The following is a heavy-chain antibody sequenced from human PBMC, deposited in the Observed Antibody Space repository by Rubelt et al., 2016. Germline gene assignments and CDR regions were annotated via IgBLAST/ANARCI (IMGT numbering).Heavy chain of an antibody. CDR2: INEVGSNT. CDR3: ASVLAGGTRSFDY. Sequence: GGGVVQPGGSLRLSCATSGFPFRRYWMHWVRQAPGKGLVWVSRINEVGSNTNYADSVEGRFTISRDNAKNTLYLQMNSLRAEDTAVYYCASVLAGGTRSFDYWGQGTLVTVSS. J-gene: IGHJ4*02. D-gene: IGHD1-26*01. V-gene: IGHV3-74*01. CDR1: GFPFRRYW.